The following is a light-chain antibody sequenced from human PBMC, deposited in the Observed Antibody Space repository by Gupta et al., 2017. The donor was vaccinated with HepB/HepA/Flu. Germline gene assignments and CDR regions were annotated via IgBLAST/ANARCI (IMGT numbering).Light chain of an antibody. CDR3: AAWDDSLNGDVV. CDR1: RSNIGSNT. Sequence: QSVLTQPPSASGTPGQRVTISCSGSRSNIGSNTVNWYQQLPGTAPKLLIYSTNLRPSGVPDRFSGSMSGTSASLAITGLQSEDEADYFCAAWDDSLNGDVVFGGGTKLTIL. J-gene: IGLJ2*01. CDR2: STN. V-gene: IGLV1-44*01.